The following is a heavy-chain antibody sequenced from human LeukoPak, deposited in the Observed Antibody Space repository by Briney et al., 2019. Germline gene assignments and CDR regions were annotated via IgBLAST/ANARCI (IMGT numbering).Heavy chain of an antibody. V-gene: IGHV4-4*02. J-gene: IGHJ6*04. D-gene: IGHD3-9*01. CDR3: ARVPPYYDILTGYYSPGGYYGMDV. Sequence: SEPLSLTCALSGGSNSSSNWRSWVRQPPGNGLEWIGESYHSESTHYNPSLKSRVTISVDKSKNQFSLKLSSVTAADTAVYYCARVPPYYDILTGYYSPGGYYGMDVWGKGTTVTVSS. CDR1: GGSNSSSNW. CDR2: SYHSEST.